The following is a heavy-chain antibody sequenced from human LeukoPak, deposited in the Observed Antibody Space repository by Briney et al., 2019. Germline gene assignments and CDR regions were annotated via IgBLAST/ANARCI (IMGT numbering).Heavy chain of an antibody. D-gene: IGHD1-26*01. CDR1: EFTFSSYA. Sequence: GGSLRVSCAASEFTFSSYATSWVRQAPGKGLEWVSVISGSGTSTFYADSVKGRFTISRDNSKNTLYLQMNSLRDEDTAVYYCAKGGGCIVGGTCSLSYYYGMDVWGQGTTVTVSS. CDR2: ISGSGTST. J-gene: IGHJ6*02. CDR3: AKGGGCIVGGTCSLSYYYGMDV. V-gene: IGHV3-23*01.